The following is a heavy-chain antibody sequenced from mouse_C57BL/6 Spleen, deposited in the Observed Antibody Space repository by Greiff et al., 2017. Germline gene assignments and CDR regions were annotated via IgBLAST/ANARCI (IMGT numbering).Heavy chain of an antibody. J-gene: IGHJ3*01. CDR3: ARGGDGSRFAY. Sequence: EVQLQQSGPVLVKPGASVKMSCKASGYTFTDYYMNWVKQSHGKSLEWIGVINPYNGGTSYNQKFKGKATLTVDKSSSTAYMELNSLTSEDSAVYYCARGGDGSRFAYWGQGTLVTVSA. CDR2: INPYNGGT. V-gene: IGHV1-19*01. D-gene: IGHD2-3*01. CDR1: GYTFTDYY.